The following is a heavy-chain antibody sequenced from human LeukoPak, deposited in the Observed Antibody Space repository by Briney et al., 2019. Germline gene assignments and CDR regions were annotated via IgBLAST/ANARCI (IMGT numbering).Heavy chain of an antibody. CDR2: IRYDGSNK. CDR1: GFTFSSYG. Sequence: GGSLRLSCAASGFTFSSYGMHWVRQAPGKGLEWVAFIRYDGSNKYYADSVKGRFTISRDNSKNTLYLQMNSLRAEDTAVYYCARDSDVIRYCSSTSCPGDHFDYWGQGTLVTVSS. CDR3: ARDSDVIRYCSSTSCPGDHFDY. V-gene: IGHV3-30*02. J-gene: IGHJ4*02. D-gene: IGHD2-2*01.